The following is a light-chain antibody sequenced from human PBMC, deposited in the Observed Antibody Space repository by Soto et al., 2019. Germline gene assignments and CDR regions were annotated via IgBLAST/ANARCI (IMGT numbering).Light chain of an antibody. J-gene: IGKJ4*01. CDR1: QSVSST. CDR2: DAS. Sequence: EIVMTQSPATLSVSPGERATLSCRASQSVSSTLAWYQQKPGQAPRLLIYDASTRATGVPPRFSGSGSGTEFTLTIDSLQSEDFATYYCQQYNNWASFGGGTKV. V-gene: IGKV3-15*01. CDR3: QQYNNWAS.